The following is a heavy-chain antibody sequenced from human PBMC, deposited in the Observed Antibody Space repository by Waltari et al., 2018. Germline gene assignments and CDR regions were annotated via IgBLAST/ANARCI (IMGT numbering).Heavy chain of an antibody. CDR3: ARGNTASLDY. CDR1: GFTVTNYY. J-gene: IGHJ4*02. CDR2: IYSAVTT. Sequence: HLVESGGGLIQPGGSLRLSCAASGFTVTNYYMRWVRQAPVRGLECVSVIYSAVTTYYADSVKGRFTISRDTFRNTLYLQMDNLRPDDTAVYYCARGNTASLDYWGQGTLVTVSS. D-gene: IGHD2-21*02. V-gene: IGHV3-53*01.